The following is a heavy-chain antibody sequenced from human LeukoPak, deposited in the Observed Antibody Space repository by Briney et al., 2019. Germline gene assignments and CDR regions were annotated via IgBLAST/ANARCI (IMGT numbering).Heavy chain of an antibody. CDR1: GGSVTSDS. CDR2: IYNTGSS. CDR3: AGHGRLNLVQGVFWYFDL. J-gene: IGHJ2*01. D-gene: IGHD3-10*01. Sequence: SETLSLICTVSGGSVTSDSWNWIRQTPGKGLEWIGYIYNTGSSNHNPALKNRVTMSLDKSKNQLSLKLSDVTAADTAIYYCAGHGRLNLVQGVFWYFDLWGRGTLVTVSS. V-gene: IGHV4-59*08.